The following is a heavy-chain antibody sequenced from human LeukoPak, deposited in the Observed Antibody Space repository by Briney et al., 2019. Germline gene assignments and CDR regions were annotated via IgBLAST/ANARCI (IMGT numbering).Heavy chain of an antibody. CDR2: INHSGST. Sequence: PSETLSLTCAVYGGSFSGYYWSWIRQPPGKGLEWIGEINHSGSTNYNPSLKSRVTISVDTSKNQFSLKLSSVTAADTAVYYCARVFSGSYYDYWGQGTLVTVSS. CDR1: GGSFSGYY. D-gene: IGHD1-26*01. J-gene: IGHJ4*02. CDR3: ARVFSGSYYDY. V-gene: IGHV4-34*01.